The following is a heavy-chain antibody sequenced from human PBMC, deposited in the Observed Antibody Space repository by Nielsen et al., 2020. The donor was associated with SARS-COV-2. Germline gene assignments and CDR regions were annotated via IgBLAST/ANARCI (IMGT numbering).Heavy chain of an antibody. Sequence: SETLSLTCAVYGGSFSGYYWSWIRQPPGKGLEWIGEINHSGSTNYNPSLKSRVTISVDTSKNQFSLKLSSVTAADTAVYYCARVSSSSWYIYYWGQGTLVTVSS. V-gene: IGHV4-34*01. D-gene: IGHD6-13*01. J-gene: IGHJ4*02. CDR3: ARVSSSSWYIYY. CDR1: GGSFSGYY. CDR2: INHSGST.